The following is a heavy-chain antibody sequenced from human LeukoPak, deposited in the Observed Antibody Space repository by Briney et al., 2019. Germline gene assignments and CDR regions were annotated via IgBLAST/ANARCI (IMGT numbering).Heavy chain of an antibody. Sequence: GGSLRLSCAASGFTFSSYAMSWVRQPPGKGLEWVSTISGCGENTYYADSVKGRFTISRDNSKNTLYLQMYSLRVEDTAVYYCAKWGSGSYYKGSFDYWGQGTLVTVSS. D-gene: IGHD3-10*01. CDR2: ISGCGENT. V-gene: IGHV3-23*01. CDR3: AKWGSGSYYKGSFDY. CDR1: GFTFSSYA. J-gene: IGHJ4*02.